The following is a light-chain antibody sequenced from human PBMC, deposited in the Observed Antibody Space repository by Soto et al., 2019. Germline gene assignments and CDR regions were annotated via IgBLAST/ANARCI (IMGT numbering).Light chain of an antibody. CDR2: GAS. J-gene: IGKJ2*01. CDR3: QQYGGSPPYT. V-gene: IGKV3-20*01. CDR1: RSISSTY. Sequence: EIVLTQSPGTLSLSPGERDTLSCRASRSISSTYLAWYQQKPGQAPTLLIYGASSRATGIPDRFSGSGSGTEFTHTISRLEPEDFAFYYCQQYGGSPPYTVRQGPELEIK.